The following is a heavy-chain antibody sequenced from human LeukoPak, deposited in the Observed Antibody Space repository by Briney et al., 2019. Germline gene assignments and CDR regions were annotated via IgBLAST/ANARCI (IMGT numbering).Heavy chain of an antibody. CDR2: IYRRDYDA. CDR1: GSPFSTYW. J-gene: IGHJ4*02. V-gene: IGHV5-51*01. D-gene: IGHD6-19*01. Sequence: GAXLKISYEGSGSPFSTYWIGWVRPMPGKGGEWMGIIYRRDYDARYSTSFQGQVTISVEKSINTAYLQWSSLKASDTAMYYCARPKYRCGWYTFDSWGQGTLVTVSS. CDR3: ARPKYRCGWYTFDS.